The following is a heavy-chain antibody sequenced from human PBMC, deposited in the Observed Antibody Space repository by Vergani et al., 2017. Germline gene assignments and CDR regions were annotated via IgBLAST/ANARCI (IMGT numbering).Heavy chain of an antibody. CDR3: ARAIVVVPAAIPYYYYMDV. V-gene: IGHV5-51*01. D-gene: IGHD2-2*02. J-gene: IGHJ6*03. CDR2: IYPGDSDT. Sequence: VQLVQSGAEVKKPGASVKVSCKGSGYSFTSYWIGWVRQMPGKGLEWMGIIYPGDSDTRYSPSFQGQVTISADKSISTAYLQWSSLKASDTAMYYCARAIVVVPAAIPYYYYMDVWGKGTTVTVSS. CDR1: GYSFTSYW.